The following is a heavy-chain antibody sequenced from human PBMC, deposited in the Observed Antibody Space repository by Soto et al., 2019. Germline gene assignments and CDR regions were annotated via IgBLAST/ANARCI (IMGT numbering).Heavy chain of an antibody. D-gene: IGHD5-12*01. CDR2: ITSSGSST. CDR1: GFIFSDYA. J-gene: IGHJ4*02. CDR3: AKGVEGYVVSSFDS. Sequence: EVQLLESGGGGVQPGGSLRLSCAASGFIFSDYAMTWVRQTPGKGLEWVSAITSSGSSTYFADSLKGRITISRDNSKNTLSLQMDSLRVEDTAIYYCAKGVEGYVVSSFDSWGQGALATVSS. V-gene: IGHV3-23*01.